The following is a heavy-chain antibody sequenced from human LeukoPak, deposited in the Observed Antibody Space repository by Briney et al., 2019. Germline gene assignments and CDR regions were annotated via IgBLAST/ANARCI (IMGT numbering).Heavy chain of an antibody. D-gene: IGHD1-26*01. Sequence: PSETLSLTCTVSGGSISSGGYYWSWIRQHPGKGLEWIGYIYYSGSTYYNPSLKSRVTISVDTSKNQFSLKLSSVTAADTAVYYSARDVRFEEWELLDDWGQGTLVTISS. CDR3: ARDVRFEEWELLDD. J-gene: IGHJ4*02. V-gene: IGHV4-31*03. CDR1: GGSISSGGYY. CDR2: IYYSGST.